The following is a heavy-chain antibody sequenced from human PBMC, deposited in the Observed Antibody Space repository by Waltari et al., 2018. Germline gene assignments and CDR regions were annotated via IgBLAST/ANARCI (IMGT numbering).Heavy chain of an antibody. CDR1: GYTFTSYA. CDR2: INAGNGNT. D-gene: IGHD3-22*01. CDR3: AKAIDYYDSSGYYLY. V-gene: IGHV1-3*01. Sequence: QVQLVQSGAEVKKPGASVKVSCKASGYTFTSYAMHWVRQAPGQRLEWMGWINAGNGNTKYSQKFQGRVTITRDTSASTAYMELSSLRAEDTAVYYCAKAIDYYDSSGYYLYWGQGTLVTVSS. J-gene: IGHJ4*02.